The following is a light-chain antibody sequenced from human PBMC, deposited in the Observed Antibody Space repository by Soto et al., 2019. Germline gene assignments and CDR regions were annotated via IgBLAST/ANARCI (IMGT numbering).Light chain of an antibody. J-gene: IGKJ5*01. V-gene: IGKV3-11*01. CDR3: QQRSSWPPIT. CDR1: ESVSSF. CDR2: DAS. Sequence: EIVLTQSPATLSSSPGERATLSCRASESVSSFLAWYQHKPSQAPRLLIYDASNRASGVPARFSGSGSGTDFTLTISSLEPEDFAVYYCQQRSSWPPITFGQGTRLEI.